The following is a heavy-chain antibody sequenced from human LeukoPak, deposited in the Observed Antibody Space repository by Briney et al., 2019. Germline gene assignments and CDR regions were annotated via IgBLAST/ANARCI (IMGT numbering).Heavy chain of an antibody. D-gene: IGHD5-24*01. CDR2: IIGSGSTI. J-gene: IGHJ3*02. CDR3: AREDGNDAFDI. Sequence: GGSLRLSCAASGFTFSSYEMNWVRQAPGKGLECVSYIIGSGSTIYYADSVKGRFTISRDNAKNSLYLQMNSLRAEDTAVYYCAREDGNDAFDIWGQGTMVTVSS. CDR1: GFTFSSYE. V-gene: IGHV3-48*03.